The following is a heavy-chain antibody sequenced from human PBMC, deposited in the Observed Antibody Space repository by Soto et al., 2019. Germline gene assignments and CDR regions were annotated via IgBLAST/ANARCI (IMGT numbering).Heavy chain of an antibody. D-gene: IGHD3-3*01. Sequence: GASVKVSCKASGYTFTSYGISWVRQAPGQGLEWMGWISAYNGNTNYAQKLQGRVTMTTDTSTSTAYMELRSLRSDDTAVYYCARDVLRFLEWSSPYYYYYGMDVWGQGTTVTVPS. CDR3: ARDVLRFLEWSSPYYYYYGMDV. V-gene: IGHV1-18*01. J-gene: IGHJ6*02. CDR1: GYTFTSYG. CDR2: ISAYNGNT.